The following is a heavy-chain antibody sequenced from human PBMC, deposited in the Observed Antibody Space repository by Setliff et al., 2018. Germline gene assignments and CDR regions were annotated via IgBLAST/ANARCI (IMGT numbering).Heavy chain of an antibody. Sequence: PGESLKISCKGSGYSFTSFWIGWVRQMPGKGLEWMGIMYPDDSDIRYSPSFQGRVTITADESTSTAYMELSGLTSEDTAVYYCASHFLTVMKYYYYMDVWGKGTTVTVSS. J-gene: IGHJ6*03. CDR1: GYSFTSFW. CDR3: ASHFLTVMKYYYYMDV. CDR2: MYPDDSDI. D-gene: IGHD5-18*01. V-gene: IGHV5-51*01.